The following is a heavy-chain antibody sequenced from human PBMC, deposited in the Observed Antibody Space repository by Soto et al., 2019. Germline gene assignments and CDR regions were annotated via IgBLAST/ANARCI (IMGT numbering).Heavy chain of an antibody. CDR3: ARGGVDYYDSSGYYLSPYYFDY. CDR1: GDSISSYY. CDR2: IHYSGST. D-gene: IGHD3-22*01. Sequence: PSETLSLTCTVSGDSISSYYWSWIRQPPGKGLEWIGYIHYSGSTNYNPSLKSRVTISVDTSKNQFSLKLSSVTAADTAVYYCARGGVDYYDSSGYYLSPYYFDYWGQGALVTVSS. J-gene: IGHJ4*02. V-gene: IGHV4-59*12.